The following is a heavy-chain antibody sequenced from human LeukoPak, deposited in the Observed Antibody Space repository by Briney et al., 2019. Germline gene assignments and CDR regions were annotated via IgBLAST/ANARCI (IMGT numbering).Heavy chain of an antibody. CDR2: IYHSGST. D-gene: IGHD3-3*01. CDR3: ARPGIGGAFDI. Sequence: SETLSLTCAVSGGSISSPNWWSWVRPPPGKGLEWIGEIYHSGSTNYNPSLKSRVTISVDRSKNQFSLKLTSVTAADTAIYYCARPGIGGAFDIWGQGTMVTVFS. J-gene: IGHJ3*02. V-gene: IGHV4-4*02. CDR1: GGSISSPNW.